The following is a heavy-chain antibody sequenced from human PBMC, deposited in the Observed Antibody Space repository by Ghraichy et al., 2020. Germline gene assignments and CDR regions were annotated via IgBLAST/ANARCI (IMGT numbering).Heavy chain of an antibody. V-gene: IGHV3-66*01. D-gene: IGHD3-16*02. Sequence: GGSLRLSCAASGFTVSSNYMSWVRQAPGKGLEWVSVIYSGGSTYYADSVKGRFTISRDNSKNTLYLQMNSLRAEDTAVYYCARDQIMITFGGVIAYGMDVWGQGTTVTVSS. CDR1: GFTVSSNY. J-gene: IGHJ6*02. CDR3: ARDQIMITFGGVIAYGMDV. CDR2: IYSGGST.